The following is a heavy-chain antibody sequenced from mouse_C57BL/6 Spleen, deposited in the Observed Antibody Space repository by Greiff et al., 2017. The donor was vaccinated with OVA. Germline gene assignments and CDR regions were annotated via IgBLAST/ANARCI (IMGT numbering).Heavy chain of an antibody. D-gene: IGHD2-3*01. CDR1: GFTFTDYY. J-gene: IGHJ4*01. V-gene: IGHV7-3*01. CDR2: IRNKANGYTT. CDR3: ARDGYSLYYYAMDY. Sequence: EVKLMESGGGLVQPGGSLSLSCAASGFTFTDYYMSWVRQPPGKALEWLGFIRNKANGYTTEYSASVKGRFTISRDNSQSILYLQMNALGAEDSATYYCARDGYSLYYYAMDYWGQGTSVTVSS.